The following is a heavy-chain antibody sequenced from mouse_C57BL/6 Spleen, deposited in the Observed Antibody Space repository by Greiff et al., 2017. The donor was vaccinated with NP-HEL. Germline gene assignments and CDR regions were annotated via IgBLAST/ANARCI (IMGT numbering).Heavy chain of an antibody. CDR1: GFTFSDYY. CDR3: ARHPGTDYAMDY. CDR2: ISNGGGST. Sequence: EVQGVESGGGLVQPGGSLKLSCAASGFTFSDYYMYWVRQTPEKRLEWVAYISNGGGSTYYPDTVKGRFTISRDNAKNTLYLQMSRLKSEDTAMYYCARHPGTDYAMDYWGQGTSVTVSS. D-gene: IGHD4-1*01. J-gene: IGHJ4*01. V-gene: IGHV5-12*01.